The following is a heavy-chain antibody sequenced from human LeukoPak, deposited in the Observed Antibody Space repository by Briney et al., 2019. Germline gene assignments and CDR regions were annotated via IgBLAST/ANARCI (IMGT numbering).Heavy chain of an antibody. Sequence: GASVKVSCKASGYTFTSYGISWVRQATGQGPEWMGWMNPNSGNTGYAQKFQGRVTMTRNTSISTAYMELSSLRSEDTAVYYCARAPKQQLALWGQGTLVTVSS. CDR1: GYTFTSYG. CDR2: MNPNSGNT. V-gene: IGHV1-8*02. D-gene: IGHD6-13*01. J-gene: IGHJ4*02. CDR3: ARAPKQQLAL.